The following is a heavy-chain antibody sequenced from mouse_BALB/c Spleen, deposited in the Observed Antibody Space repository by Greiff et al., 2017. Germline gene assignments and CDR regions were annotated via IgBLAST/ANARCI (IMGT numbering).Heavy chain of an antibody. Sequence: VQLQQPGAELVMPGASVKMSCKASGYTFTDYWMHWVKQRPGQGLEWIGAIDTSDSYTSYNQKFKGKATLTVDESSSTAYMQLSSLTSEDSAVYYCARQNTGDAMDYWGQGTSVTVSS. CDR1: GYTFTDYW. J-gene: IGHJ4*01. CDR2: IDTSDSYT. V-gene: IGHV1-69*01. CDR3: ARQNTGDAMDY. D-gene: IGHD3-1*01.